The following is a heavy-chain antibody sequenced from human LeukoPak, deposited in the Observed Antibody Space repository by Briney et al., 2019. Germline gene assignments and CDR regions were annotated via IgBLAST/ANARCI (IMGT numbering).Heavy chain of an antibody. CDR3: ARELGGYCSGGSCYARTRAFDI. CDR2: INPNSGGT. CDR1: GYTFTGYY. Sequence: GASVKVSCKASGYTFTGYYMHWVRQAPGQGLEWMGWINPNSGGTNYAQKFQGRVTMTRDTSISTAYMELSRLRSDDTAVCYCARELGGYCSGGSCYARTRAFDIWGQGTMVTVSS. V-gene: IGHV1-2*02. D-gene: IGHD2-15*01. J-gene: IGHJ3*02.